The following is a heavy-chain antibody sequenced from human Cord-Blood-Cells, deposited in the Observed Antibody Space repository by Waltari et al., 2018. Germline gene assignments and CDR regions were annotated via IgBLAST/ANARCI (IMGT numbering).Heavy chain of an antibody. CDR3: ATDNLLGSLKDAFDI. Sequence: QVQLVQSGTEVKKPGASVKVSCKVSGYTLTELSMHWVRQAPGKGLEWMGGFDTEDGETIYAPKFQGRVTMTEDTSTDTAYMELSSLRSEDTAVYYCATDNLLGSLKDAFDIWGQGTMVTVSS. CDR1: GYTLTELS. CDR2: FDTEDGET. D-gene: IGHD3-22*01. J-gene: IGHJ3*02. V-gene: IGHV1-24*01.